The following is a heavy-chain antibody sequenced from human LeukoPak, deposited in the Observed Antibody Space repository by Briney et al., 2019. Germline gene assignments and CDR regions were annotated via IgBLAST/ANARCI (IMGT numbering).Heavy chain of an antibody. CDR3: TCDLNRSDGL. CDR1: GFPFSTSS. CDR2: ISYSSTTK. D-gene: IGHD2-8*01. J-gene: IGHJ3*01. Sequence: GGSLRLSSAASGFPFSTSSMNWVRQAPGKGLEWLSCISYSSTTKYYADSVKGRFTISRDNAKNSLYLQMNSLRAEDTAVYYCTCDLNRSDGLWGQGTMVTVSS. V-gene: IGHV3-48*04.